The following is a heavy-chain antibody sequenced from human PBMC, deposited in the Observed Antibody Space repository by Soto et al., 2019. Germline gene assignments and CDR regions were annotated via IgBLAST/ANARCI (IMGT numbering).Heavy chain of an antibody. D-gene: IGHD1-26*01. CDR1: GFAFSSYW. V-gene: IGHV3-74*01. J-gene: IGHJ4*02. CDR2: INGDETST. CDR3: ARAGTAWENYFAY. Sequence: AWGSLRLSCAASGFAFSSYWMHWVRQAPGKGLVWVSRINGDETSTAYAGSVKGRFTISRDNAKNTLYLEINSLRAEDTAVYYCARAGTAWENYFAYWGLGTLVTVSS.